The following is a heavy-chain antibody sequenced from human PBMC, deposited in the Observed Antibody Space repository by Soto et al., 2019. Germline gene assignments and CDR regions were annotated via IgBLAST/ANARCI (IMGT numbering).Heavy chain of an antibody. V-gene: IGHV4-61*01. CDR3: ARDSLALFDS. CDR2: IYSSGST. Sequence: QAQLQASGPGLVKPSETLSLTCTVSDGSVSSGSYYWTWIRQPPGKGLEWIGYIYSSGSTLYNPSLKSRVIISVDTSMNQFSLKLSSVTAADTAVYYCARDSLALFDSWGQGTLVTVSS. D-gene: IGHD5-12*01. J-gene: IGHJ4*02. CDR1: DGSVSSGSYY.